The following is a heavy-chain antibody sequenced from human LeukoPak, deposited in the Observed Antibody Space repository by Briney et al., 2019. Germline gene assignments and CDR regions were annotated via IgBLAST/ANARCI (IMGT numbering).Heavy chain of an antibody. Sequence: GASVKVSCKASGYTFTGYYMHWVRQAPGQGLEWMGWINPNSGGTNYAQKFQGRVTMTRDTSISTAYMELSRLRSDDTAVYYCRTDRYGDYGDDIDYWGQGTLVTVSS. V-gene: IGHV1-2*02. CDR1: GYTFTGYY. J-gene: IGHJ4*02. CDR3: RTDRYGDYGDDIDY. CDR2: INPNSGGT. D-gene: IGHD4-17*01.